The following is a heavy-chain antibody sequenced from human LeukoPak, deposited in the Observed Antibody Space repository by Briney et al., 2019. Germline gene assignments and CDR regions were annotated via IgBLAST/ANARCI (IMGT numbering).Heavy chain of an antibody. CDR1: GFTFSSYG. J-gene: IGHJ5*02. V-gene: IGHV3-33*01. CDR2: IWYDGSNK. Sequence: GRSLRLSCAASGFTFSSYGMHWVRLAPGKGLEWVAVIWYDGSNKYYADSVKGRFTISRDNSKNTLYLQMNSLRAEDTAVYYCARENWRRITMVRGVLLGWFDPWGQGTLVTVSS. CDR3: ARENWRRITMVRGVLLGWFDP. D-gene: IGHD3-10*01.